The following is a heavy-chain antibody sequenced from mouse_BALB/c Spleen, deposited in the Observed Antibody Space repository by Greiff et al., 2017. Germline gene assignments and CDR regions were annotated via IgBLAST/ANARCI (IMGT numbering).Heavy chain of an antibody. Sequence: VKLQQSGPGLVAPSQSLSITCTVSGFSLTGYGVNWVRQPPGKGLEWLGMIWGDGSTDYNSALKSRLSISKDNSKSQVFLKMNSLQTDDTARYYCARDGDYDYVGGRYYYAMDYWGQGTSVTVSS. V-gene: IGHV2-6-7*01. J-gene: IGHJ4*01. CDR2: IWGDGST. CDR3: ARDGDYDYVGGRYYYAMDY. CDR1: GFSLTGYG. D-gene: IGHD2-4*01.